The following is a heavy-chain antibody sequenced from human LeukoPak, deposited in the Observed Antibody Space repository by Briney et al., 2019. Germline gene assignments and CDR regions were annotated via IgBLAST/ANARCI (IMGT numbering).Heavy chain of an antibody. CDR3: AKGRPPRVNIAVAGIY. D-gene: IGHD6-19*01. J-gene: IGHJ4*02. CDR2: ISSSGSTI. CDR1: GFTFSSYE. Sequence: PGGSLRLSCAASGFTFSSYEMNWVRQAPGKGLEWVSYISSSGSTIYYADSVKGRFTISRDNAKNSLYLQMNSLRAEDTAVYYCAKGRPPRVNIAVAGIYWGQGTLVTVSS. V-gene: IGHV3-48*03.